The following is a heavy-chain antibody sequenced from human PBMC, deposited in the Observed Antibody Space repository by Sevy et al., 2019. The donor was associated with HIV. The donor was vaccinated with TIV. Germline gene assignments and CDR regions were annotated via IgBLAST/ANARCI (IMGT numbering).Heavy chain of an antibody. V-gene: IGHV1-24*01. CDR3: ATTKDYYDSSGYPFDY. CDR1: GYTLTQFS. D-gene: IGHD3-22*01. Sequence: ASVKVSCKVSGYTLTQFSMHWVRQAPGKGLEWMTTFDPEDGDPEDGKTIYAQKFLGRVTMTEDTSTDTAYMELSNLRSDDTAVYYWATTKDYYDSSGYPFDYWGQGTLVTVSS. CDR2: FDPEDGDPEDGKT. J-gene: IGHJ4*02.